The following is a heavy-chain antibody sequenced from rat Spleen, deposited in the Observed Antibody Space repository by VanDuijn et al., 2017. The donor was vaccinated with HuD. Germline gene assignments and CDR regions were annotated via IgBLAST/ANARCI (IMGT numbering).Heavy chain of an antibody. D-gene: IGHD4-2*01. CDR2: INTGGGIT. CDR1: GITFSNYY. V-gene: IGHV5-25*01. CDR3: VRQRNPGGGTSYWYFDF. Sequence: EVQLVESGGGLVQPGRSLKLSCAASGITFSNYYMAWVRPAPTKGLEWVAYINTGGGITYYRDSVKGRLTISRDNAKSTLYLQMDNLRSEDTATYYCVRQRNPGGGTSYWYFDFWGPGTMVTVSS. J-gene: IGHJ1*01.